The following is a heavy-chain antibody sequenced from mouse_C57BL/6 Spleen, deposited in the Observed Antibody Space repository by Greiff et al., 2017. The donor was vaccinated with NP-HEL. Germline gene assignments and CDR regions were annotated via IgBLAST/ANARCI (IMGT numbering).Heavy chain of an antibody. CDR2: ISSGGSYT. V-gene: IGHV5-6*01. CDR1: GFTFSSYG. Sequence: EVHLVESGGDLVKPGGSLKLSCAASGFTFSSYGMSWVRQTPDKRLEWVATISSGGSYTYYPDSVKGRFTISRDNDKNTLYLQMSSLKSEDTAMYYCARQGVVAQYYYAMDYWGQGTSVTVSS. D-gene: IGHD1-1*01. CDR3: ARQGVVAQYYYAMDY. J-gene: IGHJ4*01.